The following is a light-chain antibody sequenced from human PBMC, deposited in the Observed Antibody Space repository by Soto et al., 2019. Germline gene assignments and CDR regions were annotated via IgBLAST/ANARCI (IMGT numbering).Light chain of an antibody. CDR1: QYISNY. J-gene: IGKJ4*01. Sequence: DIQMTQSPSSLSASVGDRVTISCQASQYISNYLNWYHQKPGKAPKLLIYDASNLETGVPSRFNGTGSGTDFTFTINSLQPGDTATYYCQHYQTLPLTFGGGTKVEIK. CDR3: QHYQTLPLT. V-gene: IGKV1-33*01. CDR2: DAS.